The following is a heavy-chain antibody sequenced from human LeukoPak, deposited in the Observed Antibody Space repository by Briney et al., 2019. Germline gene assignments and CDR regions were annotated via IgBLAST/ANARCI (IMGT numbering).Heavy chain of an antibody. CDR1: GFTFSSYA. CDR3: ACEYSSSWFDY. V-gene: IGHV3-30-3*01. D-gene: IGHD6-13*01. Sequence: GRSLRLSCAASGFTFSSYAMHWVRQAPGKGLEWVAVMSYDGSNKYYADSVKGRFTISRDNSKNTLYLQMNSLRAEDTAVYYCACEYSSSWFDYWGQGTLVTVSS. CDR2: MSYDGSNK. J-gene: IGHJ4*02.